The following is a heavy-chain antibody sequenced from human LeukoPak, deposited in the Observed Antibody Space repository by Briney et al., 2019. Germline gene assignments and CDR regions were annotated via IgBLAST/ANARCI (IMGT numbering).Heavy chain of an antibody. Sequence: GGSLRLSCSASGFTFSNYAMHWVRQAPGKGLEYVSAISSNGGSTYYADSVKGRFTISRDNSKNTLYLQMSSLRDEDTAVYYCVKPYSGSYYREYYFDYWGQGTLVTVSS. D-gene: IGHD1-26*01. CDR1: GFTFSNYA. CDR2: ISSNGGST. V-gene: IGHV3-64D*06. CDR3: VKPYSGSYYREYYFDY. J-gene: IGHJ4*02.